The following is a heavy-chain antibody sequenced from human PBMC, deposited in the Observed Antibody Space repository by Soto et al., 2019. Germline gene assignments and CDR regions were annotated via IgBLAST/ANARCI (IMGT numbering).Heavy chain of an antibody. V-gene: IGHV1-3*05. J-gene: IGHJ4*02. CDR2: INAGNGDT. D-gene: IGHD1-26*01. CDR1: GYTFISHG. CDR3: ARDWGGSYYHFDY. Sequence: QVQLVQSGAEEKKPGASVKVSCKASGYTFISHGMHWVRLAPGQSLEWMGWINAGNGDTKSSQKIQGRVTITRDTPATTAYMELSSLRSEATAVYYCARDWGGSYYHFDYWGQGTLVTVSS.